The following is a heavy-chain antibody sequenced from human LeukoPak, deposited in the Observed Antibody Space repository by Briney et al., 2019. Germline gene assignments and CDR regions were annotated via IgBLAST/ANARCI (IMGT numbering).Heavy chain of an antibody. D-gene: IGHD3-22*01. CDR1: GDSVSSNSAA. V-gene: IGHV6-1*01. CDR2: TYYRSKWYN. Sequence: SQTLSLTCAISGDSVSSNSAAWNWIRQSPSRGLEWLGRTYYRSKWYNDYAVSVKSRITINPDTSKNQFSLQLNSVTPEDTAVYYCAREGTMLTYYYDSSGYSYYFDYWGQGTLVTVSS. CDR3: AREGTMLTYYYDSSGYSYYFDY. J-gene: IGHJ4*02.